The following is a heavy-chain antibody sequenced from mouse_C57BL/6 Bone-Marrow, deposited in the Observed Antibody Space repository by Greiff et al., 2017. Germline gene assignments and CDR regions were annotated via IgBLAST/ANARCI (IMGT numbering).Heavy chain of an antibody. V-gene: IGHV1-55*01. D-gene: IGHD6-1*01. CDR2: IYPGSGST. Sequence: QVQLQQPGAELVKPGASVKMSCKASGYTFTSYWITRVKQRPGQGLEWIGDIYPGSGSTNYNEKFKSKATLTVDTSSSTPYMKISSLAAEDAADYYCASTLFAYWGQGTLVTVSA. CDR1: GYTFTSYW. CDR3: ASTLFAY. J-gene: IGHJ3*01.